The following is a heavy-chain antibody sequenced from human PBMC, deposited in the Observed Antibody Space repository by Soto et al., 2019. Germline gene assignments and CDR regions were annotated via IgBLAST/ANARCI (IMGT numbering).Heavy chain of an antibody. V-gene: IGHV1-69*06. D-gene: IGHD1-26*01. Sequence: QVQLVQSGAEVKKPGSSVKVSCEASGGTFNTYTINWVRRAPGRGLEWMGQVIPMYDSVNYAESFQGRVTITADKSTNIAYMELSSLRSEDTALYFCASWRSYSGSYCFDYWGQGTLVIVSS. CDR3: ASWRSYSGSYCFDY. J-gene: IGHJ4*02. CDR1: GGTFNTYT. CDR2: VIPMYDSV.